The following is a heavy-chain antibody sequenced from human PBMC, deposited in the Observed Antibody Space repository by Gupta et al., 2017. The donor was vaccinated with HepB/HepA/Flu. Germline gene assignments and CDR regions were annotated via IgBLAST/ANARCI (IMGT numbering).Heavy chain of an antibody. V-gene: IGHV1-2*02. Sequence: QVQLVQSGAEVKKPGASVKVSCKASGYTFTGYYIHWVRQAPGQGLEWMGWINPNSGGTTYAQKFQGRVIMTRDTSITTAYMELSRLRSDDTAVYYCARINEATISGVVLEFWGQGTLVTVSS. CDR2: INPNSGGT. J-gene: IGHJ4*02. CDR1: GYTFTGYY. CDR3: ARINEATISGVVLEF. D-gene: IGHD3-3*01.